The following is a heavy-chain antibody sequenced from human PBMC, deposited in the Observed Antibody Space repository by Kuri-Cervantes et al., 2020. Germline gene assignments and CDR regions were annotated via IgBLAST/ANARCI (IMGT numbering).Heavy chain of an antibody. CDR1: GFTFSSYS. D-gene: IGHD2-21*02. Sequence: GESLKISCAASGFTFSSYSMNWVRQAPGKGLEWVSYISSSSSTIYYADSVKGRFTISRDNAKNSLYLQMNSLRDEDTAVYYCARDAAYCGGDCYSGDAFDIWGQGTMVTVSS. CDR2: ISSSSSTI. V-gene: IGHV3-48*02. CDR3: ARDAAYCGGDCYSGDAFDI. J-gene: IGHJ3*02.